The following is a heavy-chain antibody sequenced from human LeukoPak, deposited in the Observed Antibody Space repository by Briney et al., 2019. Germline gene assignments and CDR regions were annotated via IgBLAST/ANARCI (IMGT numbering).Heavy chain of an antibody. V-gene: IGHV1-2*02. Sequence: SVKESFKASGYTFTGYYMHWVRQAPGQGLAWMGWINPNIDGTNYAQKLQGRVSMTRDASISTAYMELSRLRSDDTAGYYCARGGYCTNGVCEVSWFVPWGQGALVTVSS. J-gene: IGHJ5*02. CDR3: ARGGYCTNGVCEVSWFVP. CDR1: GYTFTGYY. CDR2: INPNIDGT. D-gene: IGHD2-8*01.